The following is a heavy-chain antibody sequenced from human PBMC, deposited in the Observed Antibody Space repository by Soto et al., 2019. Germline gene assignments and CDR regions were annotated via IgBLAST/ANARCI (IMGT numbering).Heavy chain of an antibody. J-gene: IGHJ4*02. D-gene: IGHD3-3*01. Sequence: PGGSLRLSCAASGFTFSSYWMSWVRQAPGKGLEWVANIKQDGSEKYYVDSVKGRFTISRDNAKNSLYLQMNSLRAEDTAVYYCARQLPYDFWSGYRLYFDYRAQRTLVTVSS. CDR1: GFTFSSYW. CDR3: ARQLPYDFWSGYRLYFDY. V-gene: IGHV3-7*01. CDR2: IKQDGSEK.